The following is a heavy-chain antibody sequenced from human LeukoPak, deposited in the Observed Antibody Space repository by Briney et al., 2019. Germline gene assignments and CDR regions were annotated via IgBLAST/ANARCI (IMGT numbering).Heavy chain of an antibody. V-gene: IGHV3-11*01. CDR1: GFSFSRYY. CDR3: TRAEGLGPGAHFDQ. Sequence: EGSLRLSCAASGFSFSRYYMSWVRQTPGKALEWISYIPTSGISVHYADSVRGRFTASRDDAKNSLHLQMDSLRVEDTAVYYCTRAEGLGPGAHFDQWGQGALVIVSS. CDR2: IPTSGISV. J-gene: IGHJ4*02.